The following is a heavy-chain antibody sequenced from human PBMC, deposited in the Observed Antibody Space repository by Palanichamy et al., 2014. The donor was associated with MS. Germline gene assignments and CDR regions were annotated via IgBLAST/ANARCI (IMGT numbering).Heavy chain of an antibody. Sequence: QVQLQQWGAGLLRPSETLSLTCAVYGGSFTDFYWSWIRQPPGKGLEWIGEINPSGKTNITPSLKSRVTMSTDTSKNQFSLEMSSVTAADTAVYYCARERRINGATRKNWFDPWGQGTLVTVSS. D-gene: IGHD7-27*01. CDR3: ARERRINGATRKNWFDP. CDR2: INPSGKT. V-gene: IGHV4-34*02. CDR1: GGSFTDFY. J-gene: IGHJ5*02.